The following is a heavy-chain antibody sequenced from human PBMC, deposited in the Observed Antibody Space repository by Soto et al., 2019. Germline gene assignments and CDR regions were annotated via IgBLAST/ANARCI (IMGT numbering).Heavy chain of an antibody. CDR3: ARGGYSSSSQLYYYGMDV. CDR2: IIPIFGTA. Sequence: QVQLVQSGAEVKKPGSSVKVSCKASGGTFSSYAISWVRQAPGQGLEWMGGIIPIFGTANYAQKFQGRVTITADESTSTAYMELSSLRSEDTAVYYCARGGYSSSSQLYYYGMDVWGQGTPVTVSS. V-gene: IGHV1-69*01. D-gene: IGHD6-6*01. J-gene: IGHJ6*02. CDR1: GGTFSSYA.